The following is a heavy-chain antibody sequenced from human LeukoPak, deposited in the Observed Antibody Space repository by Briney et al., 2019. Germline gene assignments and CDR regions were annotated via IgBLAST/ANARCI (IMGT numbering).Heavy chain of an antibody. V-gene: IGHV4-59*08. J-gene: IGHJ6*02. CDR2: IYYSGST. Sequence: SETLSLTCTVSGGSISSYYWSWIRQPPGKGLEWIGYIYYSGSTNNPSLKSRVTISVDTSKNQFSLKLSSVTAADTAVYYCARHQGDTDYYYYYGMDVWGQGTTVTVSS. D-gene: IGHD5-18*01. CDR3: ARHQGDTDYYYYYGMDV. CDR1: GGSISSYY.